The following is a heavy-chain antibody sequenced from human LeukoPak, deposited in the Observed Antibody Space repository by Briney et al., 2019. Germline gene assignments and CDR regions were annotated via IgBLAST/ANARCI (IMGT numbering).Heavy chain of an antibody. CDR1: GYSFTGYY. Sequence: ASVKVSCKTSGYSFTGYYMHWVRQAPGQGLEWMGWTNPKNGGTNYPQKFQGRVTMTTDTSVGTAYMELSSLASDDTAVYYCARRGAYFDYWGQGTLVTVSS. CDR2: TNPKNGGT. CDR3: ARRGAYFDY. V-gene: IGHV1-2*02. J-gene: IGHJ4*02.